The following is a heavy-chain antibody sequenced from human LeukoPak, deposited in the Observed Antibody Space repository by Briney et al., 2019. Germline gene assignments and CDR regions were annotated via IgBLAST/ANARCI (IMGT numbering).Heavy chain of an antibody. CDR3: ARGAPGYCSGGSCYTPFFDY. V-gene: IGHV4-4*07. D-gene: IGHD2-15*01. Sequence: SETLSLTCTVSGGSISSYYWSWIRQPARKGLEWIGRIYTSGSTNYNPSLKSRVTMSVGTSKNQFSLKLSSVTAADTAVYYCARGAPGYCSGGSCYTPFFDYWDQGTLVTVSS. CDR1: GGSISSYY. CDR2: IYTSGST. J-gene: IGHJ4*02.